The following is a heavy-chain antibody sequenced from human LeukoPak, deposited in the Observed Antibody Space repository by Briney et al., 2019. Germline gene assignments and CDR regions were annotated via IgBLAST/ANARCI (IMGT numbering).Heavy chain of an antibody. J-gene: IGHJ4*02. CDR3: ARDEGGTGTSDLGS. V-gene: IGHV4-59*11. CDR1: GDSINDHC. D-gene: IGHD1-7*01. CDR2: ISGSGST. Sequence: SETLSLTCSVSGDSINDHCWNWIRQPPGKGLEWIGEISGSGSTRYNPFLNSRVTISRDTSKNQFSLRLTSVTAADTAVYYCARDEGGTGTSDLGSWGQGTLVTVSS.